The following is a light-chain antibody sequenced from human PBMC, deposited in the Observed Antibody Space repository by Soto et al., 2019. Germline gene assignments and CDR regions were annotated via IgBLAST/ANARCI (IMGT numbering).Light chain of an antibody. J-gene: IGKJ4*01. V-gene: IGKV3-20*01. CDR1: QRVSSGY. CDR2: GAS. Sequence: EVVLTQSPGTLSLSPGERATLSCRASQRVSSGYLAWYQQKPGQAPRLLIYGASSRAPGIPDRFSGSGSGTEFTLTISSLQSEDSAVYYCQQYENWPQLTFGGGTKVDIK. CDR3: QQYENWPQLT.